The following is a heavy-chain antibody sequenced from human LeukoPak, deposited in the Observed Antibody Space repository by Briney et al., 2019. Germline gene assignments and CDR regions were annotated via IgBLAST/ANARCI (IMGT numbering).Heavy chain of an antibody. CDR2: ISSSGSTI. D-gene: IGHD3-16*01. CDR1: GFTFSDYY. Sequence: GGSLRLSCAASGFTFSDYYMSWIRQASGKGLEWVSYISSSGSTIYYADSVKGRFTISRDNAKNSLYLQMNSLRAEDTAVYYCARHYVWGTPDYWGQGTLVTVSS. J-gene: IGHJ4*02. V-gene: IGHV3-11*01. CDR3: ARHYVWGTPDY.